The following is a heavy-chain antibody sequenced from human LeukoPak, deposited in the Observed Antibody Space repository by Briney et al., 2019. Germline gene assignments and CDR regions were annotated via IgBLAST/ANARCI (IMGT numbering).Heavy chain of an antibody. V-gene: IGHV1-2*02. D-gene: IGHD3-10*01. J-gene: IGHJ4*02. CDR1: GYTFTGYY. CDR3: ARDLGYYYGSGSFDY. Sequence: ASVKVSCKASGYTFTGYYMHWVRQAPGQGLEWMGWINPNSGGTNYAQKFQGRVTMTRDTSISTAYMELSRPRSDDTAVYYCARDLGYYYGSGSFDYWGQGTLVTVSS. CDR2: INPNSGGT.